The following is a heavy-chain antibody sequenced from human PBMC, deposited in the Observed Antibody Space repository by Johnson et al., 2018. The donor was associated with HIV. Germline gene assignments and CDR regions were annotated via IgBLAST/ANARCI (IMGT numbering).Heavy chain of an antibody. Sequence: VQLVESGGGLVQPGGSLRLSCAASGFTVSSNYMTWVRQGPGKGLEWVSVINSGGGTYYADSVTGRFTISRDNSKNTLYLQMNSLRAEDTAVYFCARGCRDGYTCDAFDVWGQGTMVTVSS. D-gene: IGHD5-24*01. CDR2: INSGGGT. CDR3: ARGCRDGYTCDAFDV. CDR1: GFTVSSNY. V-gene: IGHV3-66*01. J-gene: IGHJ3*01.